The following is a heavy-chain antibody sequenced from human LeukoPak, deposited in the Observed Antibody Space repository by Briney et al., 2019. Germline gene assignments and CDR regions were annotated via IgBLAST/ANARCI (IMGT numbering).Heavy chain of an antibody. D-gene: IGHD1-26*01. V-gene: IGHV4-61*02. J-gene: IGHJ4*02. Sequence: SETLSLTCTVSGGSISSSSYYWGWIRQPAGKGLEWIGRIYTSGSTNYNPSLKSRVTISVDTSKNQFSLKLSSVTAADTAVYYCARQEGGGYFDYWGQGTLVTVSS. CDR2: IYTSGST. CDR3: ARQEGGGYFDY. CDR1: GGSISSSSYY.